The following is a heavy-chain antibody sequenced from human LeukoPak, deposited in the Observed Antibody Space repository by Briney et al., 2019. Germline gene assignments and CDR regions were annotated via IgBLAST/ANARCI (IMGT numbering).Heavy chain of an antibody. CDR3: AREGGYSYSYADY. Sequence: ASVKVSCKASGYTFTGYYMHWVRQAPGQGLEWMGWINPNSGGTNYAQKFQGRVTMTRDTSISTAYMELSRLRSDDTAVYYCAREGGYSYSYADYWGQGTLVTVSS. D-gene: IGHD5-18*01. V-gene: IGHV1-2*02. J-gene: IGHJ4*02. CDR1: GYTFTGYY. CDR2: INPNSGGT.